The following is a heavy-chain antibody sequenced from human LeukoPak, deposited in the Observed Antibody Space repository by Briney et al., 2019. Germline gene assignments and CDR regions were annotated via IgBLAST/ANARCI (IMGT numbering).Heavy chain of an antibody. CDR2: IRSKAYGGTT. Sequence: GGSLRLSCTASGFTFGDYAMSWVRQAPGEGLEWVGFIRSKAYGGTTEYAASVKGRFTISRDDSKGIAYLQMNSLKTEDTAVYYCTRTSGPPYYFDSWGQGTLVTVSS. CDR1: GFTFGDYA. J-gene: IGHJ4*02. V-gene: IGHV3-49*04. D-gene: IGHD1-14*01. CDR3: TRTSGPPYYFDS.